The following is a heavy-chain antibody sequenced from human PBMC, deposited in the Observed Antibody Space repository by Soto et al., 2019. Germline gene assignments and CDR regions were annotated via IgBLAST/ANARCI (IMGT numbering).Heavy chain of an antibody. J-gene: IGHJ5*01. CDR3: ARWVGGSMYDNSGKYDS. D-gene: IGHD3-22*01. CDR1: GFIFSGSG. Sequence: QVQLVESGGGVVQPGRSLRLTCAASGFIFSGSGMHWVRQAPGKGLEWVALVSNDGIRKYYGDSVKGRFTISRDNAENTLYLQMNSLRAEDTAVYYCARWVGGSMYDNSGKYDSWGQEPWSPSRQ. V-gene: IGHV3-30*03. CDR2: VSNDGIRK.